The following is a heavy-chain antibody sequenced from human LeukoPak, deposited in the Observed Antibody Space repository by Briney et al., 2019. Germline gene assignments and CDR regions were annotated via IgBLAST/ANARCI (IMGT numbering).Heavy chain of an antibody. Sequence: ASVKVSCKASGYTFTSYYIHWVRQAPGQGLEWMGIINPSGGSTTYAQKFQGRVTMTRDTSTSTVYMELSSLRSEDTAVYYCARVERYCSSTSCYPFDYWGQGTLVTVSS. D-gene: IGHD2-2*01. V-gene: IGHV1-46*01. CDR3: ARVERYCSSTSCYPFDY. CDR2: INPSGGST. CDR1: GYTFTSYY. J-gene: IGHJ4*02.